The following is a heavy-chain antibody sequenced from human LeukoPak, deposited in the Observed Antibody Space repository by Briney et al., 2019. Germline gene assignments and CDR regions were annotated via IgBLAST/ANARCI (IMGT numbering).Heavy chain of an antibody. D-gene: IGHD6-13*01. J-gene: IGHJ4*02. CDR2: ISGSGGST. V-gene: IGHV3-23*01. Sequence: GGSLRLSCAASGFTFSSYAMSWVRQAPGKGLEWVSAISGSGGSTYYADSVKGRFTISRDNSKNTLYLQMNSLRAEDTAVYYCAKDRYSSSWYGNYYFDYWGQGTLVTVPS. CDR3: AKDRYSSSWYGNYYFDY. CDR1: GFTFSSYA.